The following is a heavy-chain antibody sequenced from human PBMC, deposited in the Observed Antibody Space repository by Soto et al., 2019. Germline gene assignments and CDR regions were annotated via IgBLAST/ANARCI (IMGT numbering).Heavy chain of an antibody. CDR2: INPSGGST. D-gene: IGHD3-3*01. CDR3: ARGGSYDFWSGLGSHDAFDI. V-gene: IGHV1-46*01. CDR1: GYTFTSYY. J-gene: IGHJ3*02. Sequence: GASVKVSCKASGYTFTSYYMHWVRQAPGQGLEWMGIINPSGGSTSYAQKFQGRVTMTRDTSASTAYMELSSLRSEDTAVYYCARGGSYDFWSGLGSHDAFDIWGQGTMVTVSS.